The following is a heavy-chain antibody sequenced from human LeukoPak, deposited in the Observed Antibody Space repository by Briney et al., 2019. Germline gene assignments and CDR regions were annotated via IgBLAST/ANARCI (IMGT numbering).Heavy chain of an antibody. CDR2: IKQDGSET. CDR1: GFIFSNYW. J-gene: IGHJ5*02. V-gene: IGHV3-7*01. CDR3: ARDPMALDWFDP. D-gene: IGHD3-10*01. Sequence: GGSLRLSCATSGFIFSNYWMSWVRQAPGKGLEWVANIKQDGSETYYVDSVKGRFTISRDDAKNSLYLQMNSLRAEDTAVYYCARDPMALDWFDPWGQGTLVTVSS.